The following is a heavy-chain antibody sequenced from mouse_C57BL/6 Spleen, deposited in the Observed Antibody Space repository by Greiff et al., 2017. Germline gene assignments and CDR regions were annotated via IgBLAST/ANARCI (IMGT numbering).Heavy chain of an antibody. CDR2: IDPEAGET. CDR1: GFNIKDYY. D-gene: IGHD1-1*01. V-gene: IGHV14-2*01. J-gene: IGHJ4*01. CDR3: ARDYCGSSYGYYAMDY. Sequence: EVQLQQSGAELVKPGASVKLSCTASGFNIKDYYMHWVKQRPEQGLEWIGRIDPEAGETKYAPKFQGKATIAADTSSNTAYLQLSSLTSEDTSVYYCARDYCGSSYGYYAMDYWGQGTSVTVSS.